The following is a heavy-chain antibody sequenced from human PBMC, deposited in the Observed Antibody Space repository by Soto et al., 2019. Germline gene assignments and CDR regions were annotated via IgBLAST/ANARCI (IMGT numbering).Heavy chain of an antibody. CDR3: ARAHVGSMVQYYYYYYGMDV. D-gene: IGHD3-10*01. V-gene: IGHV4-34*01. CDR1: GGSFSGYY. J-gene: IGHJ6*02. CDR2: INHSGST. Sequence: QVQLQQWGAGLLKPSETLSLTCAVYGGSFSGYYWSWIRQPPGKGLEWIGEINHSGSTNYNPSLKSRVTISVDTSKNQFSLKLSSVTAADTAVYYCARAHVGSMVQYYYYYYGMDVWGQGTTVTVSS.